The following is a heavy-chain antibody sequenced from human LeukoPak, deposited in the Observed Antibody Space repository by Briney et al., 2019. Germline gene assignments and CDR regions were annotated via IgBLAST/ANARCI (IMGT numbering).Heavy chain of an antibody. V-gene: IGHV4-39*01. Sequence: SETLSLTCTVSGGSISSSSYYWGWIRQPPGKGLEWIGSIYYSGSTYYNPSLKSRVTISVDTSKNQFSLKLSSVTAADTAVYYCARRNYYDTSAYTRPPPAGAFDVWGQGTMVTVSS. CDR1: GGSISSSSYY. CDR2: IYYSGST. J-gene: IGHJ3*01. D-gene: IGHD3-22*01. CDR3: ARRNYYDTSAYTRPPPAGAFDV.